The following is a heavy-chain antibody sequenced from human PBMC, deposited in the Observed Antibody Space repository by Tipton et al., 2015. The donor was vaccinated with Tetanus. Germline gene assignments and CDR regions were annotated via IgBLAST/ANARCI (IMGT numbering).Heavy chain of an antibody. CDR1: GGSISSSY. CDR3: ARDHSSSSYFDY. V-gene: IGHV4-59*01. Sequence: TLSLTCTVSGGSISSSYWSFIRQPPGKGLEWIGRMFYTGTSDYNPSLKGRVSISVDTSKRQFSPKLSSLTTADTAVYFCARDHSSSSYFDYWGQGTLVTVSP. D-gene: IGHD6-6*01. J-gene: IGHJ4*02. CDR2: MFYTGTS.